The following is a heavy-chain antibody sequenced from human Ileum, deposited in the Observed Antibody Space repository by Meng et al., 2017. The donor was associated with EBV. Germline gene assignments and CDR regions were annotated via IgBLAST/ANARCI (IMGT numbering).Heavy chain of an antibody. V-gene: IGHV3-15*01. CDR1: RFTFNNAW. Sequence: GQLVESGGGLVKPGESLRLSCAGSRFTFNNAWVSWVRQAPGKGLEWIARIKDKSGGGTTDYAAPVKGRFSISRDESKNMVYLQMSSLKIEDTAVYYCVSSWVEPWGQGTLVTVSS. D-gene: IGHD2-2*01. J-gene: IGHJ5*02. CDR2: IKDKSGGGTT. CDR3: VSSWVEP.